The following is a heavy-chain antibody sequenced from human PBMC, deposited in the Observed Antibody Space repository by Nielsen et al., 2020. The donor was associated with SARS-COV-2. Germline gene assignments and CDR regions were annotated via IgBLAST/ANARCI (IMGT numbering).Heavy chain of an antibody. V-gene: IGHV4-39*01. CDR3: ARHEDLRRDGYNREFDY. CDR2: IYYSGST. J-gene: IGHJ4*02. D-gene: IGHD5-24*01. Sequence: SETLSLTCTVSGGSISSSSYYWGWIRQPPGKGLEWIGSIYYSGSTYYNPSLKSRVTISVDTSKNQFSLKLSSVTAADTAVYYCARHEDLRRDGYNREFDYWGQGTLVTVSS. CDR1: GGSISSSSYY.